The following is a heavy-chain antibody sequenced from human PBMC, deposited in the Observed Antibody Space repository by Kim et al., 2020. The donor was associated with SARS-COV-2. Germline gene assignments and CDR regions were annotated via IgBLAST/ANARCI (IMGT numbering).Heavy chain of an antibody. V-gene: IGHV1-2*02. D-gene: IGHD3-22*01. CDR1: GYTFTGYY. CDR2: INPNSGGT. CDR3: ARDLGNDYYDSSGYYLGLNPNDWYFAL. J-gene: IGHJ2*01. Sequence: ASVKVSCKASGYTFTGYYMHWVRQAPGQGLEWMGWINPNSGGTNYAQKFQGRVTMTRDTSISTAYMELSRVRSDDTAVYYCARDLGNDYYDSSGYYLGLNPNDWYFALWGRSTLVNGSS.